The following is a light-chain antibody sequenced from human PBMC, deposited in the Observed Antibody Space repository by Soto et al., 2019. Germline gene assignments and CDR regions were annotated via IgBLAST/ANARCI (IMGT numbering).Light chain of an antibody. J-gene: IGLJ1*01. CDR1: KNDIGVYDF. CDR3: KSYAGSNTYV. Sequence: QSVLTQSPSASGSPGQSVTISCTGTKNDIGVYDFVSWYQHHPGKAPRLIIYEVVQRPSGVPDRFSGSKSGNTASLTVSGLQAAAEADYFCKSYAGSNTYVFGSGTKLTV. CDR2: EVV. V-gene: IGLV2-8*01.